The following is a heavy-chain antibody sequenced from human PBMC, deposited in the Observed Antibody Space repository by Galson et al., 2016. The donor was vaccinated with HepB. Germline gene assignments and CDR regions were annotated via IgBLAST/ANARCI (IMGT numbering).Heavy chain of an antibody. D-gene: IGHD3-10*01. J-gene: IGHJ3*01. CDR1: GFSFSTYA. V-gene: IGHV3-30*18. CDR3: AKVPSMVRGF. CDR2: ISYDGSYS. Sequence: SLRLSCAASGFSFSTYAMHWVRQAPGKGLEWVALISYDGSYSSYADSVKGRFTISRDNSMKTLYLQMNSLRAEDTAVYYCAKVPSMVRGFWGQGTMVTVSS.